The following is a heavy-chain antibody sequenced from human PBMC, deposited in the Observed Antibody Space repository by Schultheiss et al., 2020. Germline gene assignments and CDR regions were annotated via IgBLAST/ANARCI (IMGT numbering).Heavy chain of an antibody. CDR3: AGWGTGPKYCSGGSCYSYFQH. Sequence: LRLSCTVSGGSISSGGYYWSWIRQHPGKGLEWIGYIYYSGSTYYNPSLKSRVTISVDTSKNQFSLKLSSVTAADTAVYYCAGWGTGPKYCSGGSCYSYFQHWGKGTLVTVAS. V-gene: IGHV4-31*03. CDR1: GGSISSGGYY. D-gene: IGHD2-15*01. J-gene: IGHJ1*01. CDR2: IYYSGST.